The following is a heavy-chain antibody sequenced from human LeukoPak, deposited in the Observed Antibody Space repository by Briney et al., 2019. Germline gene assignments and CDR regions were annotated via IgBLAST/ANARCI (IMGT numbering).Heavy chain of an antibody. Sequence: ASVKVSCKASGYTFTSYDISWVRQAPGQGLEWMGWISAYNGNTNYAQKLQGRVTMTTDTSTSTAYMELRSLRSDDTAVYYCARGGWYDFWSGYVYYFDYWGQGTLVTVSS. CDR1: GYTFTSYD. J-gene: IGHJ4*02. CDR2: ISAYNGNT. CDR3: ARGGWYDFWSGYVYYFDY. D-gene: IGHD3-3*01. V-gene: IGHV1-18*01.